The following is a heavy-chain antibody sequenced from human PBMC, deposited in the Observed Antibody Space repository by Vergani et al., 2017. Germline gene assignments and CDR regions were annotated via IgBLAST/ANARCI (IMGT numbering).Heavy chain of an antibody. CDR2: IRNKANDYTT. CDR3: ARGYCTNSICRGKVDS. J-gene: IGHJ4*02. V-gene: IGHV3-72*01. D-gene: IGHD2-8*01. Sequence: EVQVVESGGGLVQPGGSLRLSCAASGFIFSDHYMDWVRQAPGKGLEWVRRIRNKANDYTTQYAASVKGRFTISRDDSKSYLYLQMNSLQTEDTALYYCARGYCTNSICRGKVDSWGQGTLVTVSS. CDR1: GFIFSDHY.